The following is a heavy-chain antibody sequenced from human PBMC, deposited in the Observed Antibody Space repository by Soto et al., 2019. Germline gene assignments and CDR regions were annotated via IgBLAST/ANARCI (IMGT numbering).Heavy chain of an antibody. CDR1: GFTFSDYY. Sequence: GGSLRLSCAAPGFTFSDYYMSWVRQAPGKGLEWVSYIGSSDNIIYYADSVKGRFTISRDNAKNSLYLQMNSLRAEDTAVYYCARDLGYYESSGYFDYWGQGTLVTVSS. CDR2: IGSSDNII. CDR3: ARDLGYYESSGYFDY. V-gene: IGHV3-11*01. D-gene: IGHD3-22*01. J-gene: IGHJ4*02.